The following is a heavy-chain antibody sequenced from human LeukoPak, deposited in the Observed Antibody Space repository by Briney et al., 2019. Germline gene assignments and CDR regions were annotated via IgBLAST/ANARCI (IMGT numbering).Heavy chain of an antibody. D-gene: IGHD6-19*01. CDR1: GFSVSGHY. CDR2: LYSGGDT. J-gene: IGHJ4*02. Sequence: GGSLRLSCAASGFSVSGHYMSWVRRAPGKGLGWVSVLYSGGDTYYADSVKGRFTISRDTSKNTLYLQMNGLRAEDTAVYYCARGNTGYSSAWGRDFDYWGQGTLVTVSS. CDR3: ARGNTGYSSAWGRDFDY. V-gene: IGHV3-66*01.